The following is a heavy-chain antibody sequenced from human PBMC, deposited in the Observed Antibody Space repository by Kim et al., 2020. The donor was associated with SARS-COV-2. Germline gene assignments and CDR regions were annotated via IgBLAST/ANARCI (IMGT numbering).Heavy chain of an antibody. Sequence: SETLSLTCAVYGGSFSGYYWSWIRQPPGKGLEWIGEINHSGSTNYNPSLKSRVTISVDTSKNQFSLKLSSVTAADTAVYYCARGGRAAAAQYYFDYWGQG. D-gene: IGHD6-13*01. J-gene: IGHJ4*02. CDR2: INHSGST. CDR3: ARGGRAAAAQYYFDY. CDR1: GGSFSGYY. V-gene: IGHV4-34*01.